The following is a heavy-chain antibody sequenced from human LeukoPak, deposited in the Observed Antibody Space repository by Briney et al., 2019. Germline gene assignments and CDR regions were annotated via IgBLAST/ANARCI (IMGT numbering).Heavy chain of an antibody. V-gene: IGHV4-59*12. CDR1: GGSISSYY. J-gene: IGHJ4*02. Sequence: TPSETLSLTCTVSGGSISSYYWSWIRQPPGKGLEWIGYIYYSGSTNYNPSLKSRVTISVDTSKNQFSLKLSSVTAADTAVYYCAGRDGYDWYYWGQGTLVTVSS. D-gene: IGHD5-12*01. CDR3: AGRDGYDWYY. CDR2: IYYSGST.